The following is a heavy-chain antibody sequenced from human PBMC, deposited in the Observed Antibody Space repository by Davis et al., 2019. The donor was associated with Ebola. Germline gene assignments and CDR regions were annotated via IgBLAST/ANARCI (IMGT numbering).Heavy chain of an antibody. CDR3: ARDAFSLSRYDTEDH. CDR2: ISGSATST. D-gene: IGHD3-9*01. V-gene: IGHV3-48*03. CDR1: GFTFYRYE. Sequence: GGSLRLSCAASGFTFYRYEMNWVRQAPGTGLEWVSSISGSATSTFYADSVKGRFTISRDNARDSLYLQMDSLRVEDTAIYYCARDAFSLSRYDTEDHWGQGTLVTVSS. J-gene: IGHJ4*02.